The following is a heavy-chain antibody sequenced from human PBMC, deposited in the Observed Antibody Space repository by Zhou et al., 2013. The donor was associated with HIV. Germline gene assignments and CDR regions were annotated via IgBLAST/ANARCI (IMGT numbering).Heavy chain of an antibody. CDR2: IIPILGIA. J-gene: IGHJ1*01. CDR3: VPGYSSGWSYFQH. CDR1: GGTFSSYA. D-gene: IGHD6-19*01. Sequence: QVQLVQSGAEVKKPGSSVKVSCKASGGTFSSYAISWVRQAPGQGLEWMGRIIPILGIANYAQKFQGRVTITADKSTSTAYMELSSLRSEDTAVYYCVPGYSSGWSYFQHWGQGTLVTVSS. V-gene: IGHV1-69*04.